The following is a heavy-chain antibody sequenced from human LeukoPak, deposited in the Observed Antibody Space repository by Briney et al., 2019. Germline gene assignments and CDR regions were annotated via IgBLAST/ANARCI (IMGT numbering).Heavy chain of an antibody. CDR1: GFTFSTYA. Sequence: GGSLRLSCAASGFTFSTYAMSWLRQSPGRGLEWVAGISYSGGSTFYADSVKGRFTISRDNSKNTLYLQMNGLRAEDTAAYHCAKGDFWSGYYNNPFFDXWGRGTLVTVPS. V-gene: IGHV3-23*01. CDR3: AKGDFWSGYYNNPFFDX. D-gene: IGHD3-3*01. CDR2: ISYSGGST. J-gene: IGHJ4*02.